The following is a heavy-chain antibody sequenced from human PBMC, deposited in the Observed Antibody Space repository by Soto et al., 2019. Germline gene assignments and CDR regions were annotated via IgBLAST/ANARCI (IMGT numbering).Heavy chain of an antibody. CDR1: GCTFTRYG. D-gene: IGHD2-15*01. V-gene: IGHV1-18*01. CDR2: ISAYNSNT. Sequence: WASVKVSCKASGCTFTRYGISWVRQAPGQGLEWMGWISAYNSNTKYAQKFQGRVTMTTDTSTSTAYMELRSLTSDDPALYYCAREGFCSSGRCALSSHDSFGMDVWGQGTTVTVS. J-gene: IGHJ6*02. CDR3: AREGFCSSGRCALSSHDSFGMDV.